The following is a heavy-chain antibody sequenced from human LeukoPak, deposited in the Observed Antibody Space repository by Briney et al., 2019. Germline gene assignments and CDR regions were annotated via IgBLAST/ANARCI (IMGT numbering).Heavy chain of an antibody. CDR2: ISSSGSTI. CDR3: ARGGIAAAGTIIDY. V-gene: IGHV3-11*01. Sequence: GGSLRLSCAASGFTLSNASMSWIRQAPGKGLEWVSYISSSGSTIYYADSVKGRFTISRDNAKNSLYLQMNSLRAEDTAVYYCARGGIAAAGTIIDYWGQGTLVTVSS. J-gene: IGHJ4*02. D-gene: IGHD6-13*01. CDR1: GFTLSNAS.